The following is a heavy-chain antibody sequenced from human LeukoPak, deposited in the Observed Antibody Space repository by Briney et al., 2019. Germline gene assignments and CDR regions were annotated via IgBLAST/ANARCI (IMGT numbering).Heavy chain of an antibody. Sequence: PSETLSLTCTVSGGSISSSSYYWGWIRQPPGTGLEWIGSIYYSGSTYYNPSLKSRVTISVDTSKNQFSLKLSSVTAADTAVYYCARGSVAGREGSWFDPWGQGTLVTVSS. CDR2: IYYSGST. CDR3: ARGSVAGREGSWFDP. D-gene: IGHD6-19*01. V-gene: IGHV4-39*07. J-gene: IGHJ5*02. CDR1: GGSISSSSYY.